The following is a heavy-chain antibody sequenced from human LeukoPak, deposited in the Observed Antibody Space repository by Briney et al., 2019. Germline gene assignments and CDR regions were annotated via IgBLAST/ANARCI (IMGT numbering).Heavy chain of an antibody. V-gene: IGHV4-34*01. Sequence: SETLSLTCAVYGGSFSGYYWSWIRQPPGKGLEWIGEINHSGSTNYNPSLKSRVTISVDTSKNQFSLKLSSVTAADTAVYYCARGTGYSGYDYAASLFDYWGQGTLVTVSS. J-gene: IGHJ4*02. CDR1: GGSFSGYY. CDR3: ARGTGYSGYDYAASLFDY. D-gene: IGHD5-12*01. CDR2: INHSGST.